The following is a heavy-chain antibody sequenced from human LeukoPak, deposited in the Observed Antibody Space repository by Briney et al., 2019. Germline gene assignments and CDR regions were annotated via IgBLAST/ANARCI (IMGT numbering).Heavy chain of an antibody. CDR2: INHSGST. J-gene: IGHJ4*02. CDR3: ARVGLRYFDY. Sequence: SETLSLTCAVSGGSFSGYYWSWIRQPPGKGLEWIGEINHSGSTNYNPSLKSRVTISVDTSKNQFSLKLSSVTAADTAVYYCARVGLRYFDYWGQGTLVTVSS. D-gene: IGHD3-9*01. CDR1: GGSFSGYY. V-gene: IGHV4-34*01.